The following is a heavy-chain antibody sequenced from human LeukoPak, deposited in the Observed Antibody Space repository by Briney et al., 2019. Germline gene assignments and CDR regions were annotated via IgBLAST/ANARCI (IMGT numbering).Heavy chain of an antibody. CDR3: AKIPYGDYVLDYYYYMDV. D-gene: IGHD4-17*01. J-gene: IGHJ6*03. V-gene: IGHV3-30*02. CDR2: IRYDGSKE. Sequence: QAGGSLRLSCTASGFAFRSHAMHWVRQAPGKGLEWVAFIRYDGSKEFYADSVKGRFTISRDNSKNTLYLQMNSLRAEDTAVYYCAKIPYGDYVLDYYYYMDVWGKGTTVTISS. CDR1: GFAFRSHA.